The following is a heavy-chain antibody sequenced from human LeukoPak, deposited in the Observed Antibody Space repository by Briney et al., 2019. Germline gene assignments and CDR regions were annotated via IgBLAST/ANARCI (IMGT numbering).Heavy chain of an antibody. CDR2: INHSGST. CDR1: GGSFSGYY. D-gene: IGHD6-13*01. CDR3: ARASIAAAGSWFDP. V-gene: IGHV4-34*01. Sequence: SETLSLTCAVYGGSFSGYYWSWIRQPPGKGLEWIGEINHSGSTNYNPSLKSRVTISIDTSKNQFSLKLSSVTAADTAVYYCARASIAAAGSWFDPWGQGTLVTVSS. J-gene: IGHJ5*02.